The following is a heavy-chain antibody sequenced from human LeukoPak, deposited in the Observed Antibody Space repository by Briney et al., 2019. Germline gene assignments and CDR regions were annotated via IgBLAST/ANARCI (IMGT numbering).Heavy chain of an antibody. D-gene: IGHD6-13*01. CDR3: ARDNSPSYSSSWYYYGMDV. V-gene: IGHV3-21*01. CDR2: ISSSSSYI. J-gene: IGHJ6*02. CDR1: GFTFSSYA. Sequence: GGSLRLSCAASGFTFSSYAMSWVRQAPGKGLEWVSSISSSSSYIYYADSVKGRFTISRDNAKNSLYPQMNSLRAEDTAVYYCARDNSPSYSSSWYYYGMDVWGQGTTVTVSS.